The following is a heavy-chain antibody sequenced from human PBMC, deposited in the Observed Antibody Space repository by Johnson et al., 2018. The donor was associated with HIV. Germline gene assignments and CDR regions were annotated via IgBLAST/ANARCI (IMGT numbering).Heavy chain of an antibody. V-gene: IGHV3-30-3*02. CDR3: AKKGRAAAEGGVGAFDI. Sequence: QVQLVESGGGVVQPGRSLRLSCAASGFTFSSYAMHWVRQAPGKGLEWVAVISYDGSNTYYADSVKGRFTISRDNSKNTPYLQMNSRRAEDTAVYYCAKKGRAAAEGGVGAFDIWGQGTMVTVSS. CDR1: GFTFSSYA. J-gene: IGHJ3*02. D-gene: IGHD6-13*01. CDR2: ISYDGSNT.